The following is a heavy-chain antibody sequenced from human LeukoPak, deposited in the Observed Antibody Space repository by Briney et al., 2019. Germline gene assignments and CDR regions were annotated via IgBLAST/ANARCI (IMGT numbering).Heavy chain of an antibody. Sequence: GGSLRLSCAAAGFTFSDYYMSWNRQAPGKGLEGVSYISTSGRTTYYADSVKGRFTSSRDNAKNSLYLQMNSLRAEDTAVYYCAKDRWYNWNYYFDYWGQGTLVTVSS. CDR1: GFTFSDYY. CDR2: ISTSGRTT. J-gene: IGHJ4*02. V-gene: IGHV3-11*01. CDR3: AKDRWYNWNYYFDY. D-gene: IGHD1-7*01.